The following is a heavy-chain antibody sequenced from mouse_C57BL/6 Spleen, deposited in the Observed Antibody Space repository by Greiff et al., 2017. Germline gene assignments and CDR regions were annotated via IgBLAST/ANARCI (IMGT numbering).Heavy chain of an antibody. CDR1: GYSITSGYY. D-gene: IGHD1-1*01. CDR3: ARVDYGSKDAMDY. CDR2: ISYDGSN. J-gene: IGHJ4*01. Sequence: DVKLQESGPGLVKPSQSLSLTCSVTGYSITSGYYWNWIRQFPGNKLEWMGYISYDGSNNYNPSLKNRISITRDTSKNQFFLKLNSVTTEDTATYYCARVDYGSKDAMDYWGQGTSVTVSS. V-gene: IGHV3-6*01.